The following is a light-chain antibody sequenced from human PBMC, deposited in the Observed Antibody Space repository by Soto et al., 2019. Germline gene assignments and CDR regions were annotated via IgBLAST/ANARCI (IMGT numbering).Light chain of an antibody. Sequence: QSGLTQPPSVSAAPGQTVTISCSGSSSNIGNNYVSWYQQLPGTAPKLLIFDSNQRPSGIPDRFSGSKSDTSATLGITGLQTGDEADYYCGTWDSSLTTYVFGPGTKLTVL. CDR1: SSNIGNNY. V-gene: IGLV1-51*01. CDR2: DSN. CDR3: GTWDSSLTTYV. J-gene: IGLJ1*01.